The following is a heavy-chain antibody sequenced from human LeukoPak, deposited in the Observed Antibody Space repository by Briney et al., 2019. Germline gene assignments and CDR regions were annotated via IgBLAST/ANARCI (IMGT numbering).Heavy chain of an antibody. Sequence: GRSLRLSCAASGFTFSSYAMHWVRQAPGKGLEQAAVISYDGSNKYYADSVKGRFTISRDNSKNTLYLQMNSLRAEDTAVYYCARGRIGYCTNGVCYTAHAFDYWGQGTLVTVSS. CDR2: ISYDGSNK. J-gene: IGHJ4*02. CDR3: ARGRIGYCTNGVCYTAHAFDY. D-gene: IGHD2-8*01. V-gene: IGHV3-30-3*01. CDR1: GFTFSSYA.